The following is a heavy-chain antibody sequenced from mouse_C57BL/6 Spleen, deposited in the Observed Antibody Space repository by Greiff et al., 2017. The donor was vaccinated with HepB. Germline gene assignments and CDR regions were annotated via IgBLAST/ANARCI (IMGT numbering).Heavy chain of an antibody. CDR3: TYSNYAFAY. CDR1: GYTFTDYE. D-gene: IGHD2-5*01. CDR2: IDPETGGT. J-gene: IGHJ3*01. Sequence: QVQLQQSEAELVRPGASVTLSCKASGYTFTDYEMHWVKQTPVHGLEWIGAIDPETGGTAYNQKFKGKAILTADKSSSTAYMELHSLTSEDSAVYYYTYSNYAFAYWGQGTLVTVSA. V-gene: IGHV1-15*01.